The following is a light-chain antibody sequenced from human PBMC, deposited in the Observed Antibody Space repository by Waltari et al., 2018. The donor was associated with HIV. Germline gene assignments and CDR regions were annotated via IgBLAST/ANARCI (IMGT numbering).Light chain of an antibody. V-gene: IGKV1D-12*01. J-gene: IGKJ2*01. CDR1: QAITSY. CDR3: QLANSFPYT. CDR2: AAS. Sequence: DIQLTQSPSSVSASVGDTVTISCRTTQAITSYLAWYQQKPGKAPNLLIYAASTLQSGVPSRFSGSGSGTDFTLTISSLQPEDFATYFCQLANSFPYTFGQGTKLEIK.